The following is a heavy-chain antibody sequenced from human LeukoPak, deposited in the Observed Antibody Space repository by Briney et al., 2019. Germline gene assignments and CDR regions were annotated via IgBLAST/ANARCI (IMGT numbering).Heavy chain of an antibody. Sequence: PGGSLRLSCAASGFTFSSYAISWVRQAPGKGLEWVSVIYSGGSTYYADSVKGRFTISRDNSKNTLYLQMNSLRAEDTAVYYCARVGWAAAGGHAFDIWGQGTMVTVSS. J-gene: IGHJ3*02. V-gene: IGHV3-53*01. CDR3: ARVGWAAAGGHAFDI. CDR1: GFTFSSYA. CDR2: IYSGGST. D-gene: IGHD6-13*01.